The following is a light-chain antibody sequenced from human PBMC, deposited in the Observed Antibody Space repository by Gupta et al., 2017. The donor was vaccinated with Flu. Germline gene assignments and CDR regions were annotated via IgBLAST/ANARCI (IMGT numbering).Light chain of an antibody. CDR1: SSDVGGYNY. J-gene: IGLJ2*01. V-gene: IGLV2-14*04. CDR3: SSYTSSGTVL. CDR2: DVS. Sequence: SIPISCTGTSSDVGGYNYVSWYQQHPAKAPKLMIHDVSNRPSGVSNRFSGSKSGNTASLTISGLQTEDEATYYCSSYTSSGTVLFGGGTILTVL.